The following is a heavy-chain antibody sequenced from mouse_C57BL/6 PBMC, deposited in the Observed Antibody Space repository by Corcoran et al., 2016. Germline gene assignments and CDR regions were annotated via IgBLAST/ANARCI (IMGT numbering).Heavy chain of an antibody. D-gene: IGHD1-1*01. CDR2: IYPRDGST. Sequence: HVQLHPSVPALVKPGASVKLSCKASGYTFTSYDINWVKQRPGQGLEWIGWIYPRDGSTKYNEQFKGKATLTVDTSSSTAYMELHSLTSEDSAVYFCARGEGYYGSSYGWCAYWGQGTLVTVSA. CDR1: GYTFTSYD. J-gene: IGHJ3*01. CDR3: ARGEGYYGSSYGWCAY. V-gene: IGHV1-85*01.